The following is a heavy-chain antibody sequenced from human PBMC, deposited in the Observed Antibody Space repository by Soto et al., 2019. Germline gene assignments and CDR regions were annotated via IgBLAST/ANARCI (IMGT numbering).Heavy chain of an antibody. Sequence: QVQLLESGGGVVQPGRSLRLSCAASGFTFSSYGMHWVRQAPGKGLEWVAVIWYDGSNKYYADSVKGRFTISRDNSKNTLYLQMNSRRAEDTAVYYCARGWYCGGDCYEWYFDLWGRGTLVTVSS. CDR2: IWYDGSNK. CDR3: ARGWYCGGDCYEWYFDL. CDR1: GFTFSSYG. D-gene: IGHD2-21*02. V-gene: IGHV3-33*01. J-gene: IGHJ2*01.